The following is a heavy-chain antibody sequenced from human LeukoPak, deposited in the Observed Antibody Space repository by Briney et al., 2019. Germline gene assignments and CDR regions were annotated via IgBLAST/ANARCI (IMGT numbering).Heavy chain of an antibody. D-gene: IGHD2-2*01. CDR3: ATGASCFDY. Sequence: GGSLRLSCAASGFTFSTYWMSWVRQAPGKGLEWVANIKQDGSEKYYVDFVKGRFTISRDNAKNSLYLQMNSLRAEDTAVYYCATGASCFDYWGQGTLVTVSS. J-gene: IGHJ4*02. V-gene: IGHV3-7*01. CDR2: IKQDGSEK. CDR1: GFTFSTYW.